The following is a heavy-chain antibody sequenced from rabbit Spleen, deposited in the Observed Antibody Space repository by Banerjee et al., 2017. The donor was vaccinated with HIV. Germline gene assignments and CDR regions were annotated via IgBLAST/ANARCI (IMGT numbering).Heavy chain of an antibody. CDR2: INTNNGNT. V-gene: IGHV1S40*01. CDR3: ARDNITYYADFDL. J-gene: IGHJ4*01. CDR1: GFSFISAYD. D-gene: IGHD4-2*01. Sequence: QSLEESGGDLVKPGASLTLTCKASGFSFISAYDMCWVRQAPGKGLEWIACINTNNGNTYSASWAKGRFTISKTSSTTVPLQMTSLTAADTATYFCARDNITYYADFDLWGQGTLVTVS.